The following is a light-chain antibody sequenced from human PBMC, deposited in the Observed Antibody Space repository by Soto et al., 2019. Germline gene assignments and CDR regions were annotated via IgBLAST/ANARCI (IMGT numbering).Light chain of an antibody. CDR3: CSYAGSSTYV. J-gene: IGLJ1*01. Sequence: QSALTQPASVSGSPGQSITISCTGTSSDGGNYNLVSWYQQHPGKAPKLMIYEGSKRPSGVSNRFSGSKSGNTASLTISILQAEDEADYYCCSYAGSSTYVFGTGTKVTVL. V-gene: IGLV2-23*01. CDR2: EGS. CDR1: SSDGGNYNL.